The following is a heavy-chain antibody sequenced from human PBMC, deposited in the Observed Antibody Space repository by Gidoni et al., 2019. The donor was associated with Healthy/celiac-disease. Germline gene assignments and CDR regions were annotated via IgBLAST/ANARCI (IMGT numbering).Heavy chain of an antibody. CDR1: GSPFTGYY. J-gene: IGHJ4*02. Sequence: QVQLVQSGAEVKKPGASVKVSCKASGSPFTGYYMHWVRQAPGQGLEWMGWINTNSGGTNYAKKFQGRVTMTRDTSISKAYMELSRLRSDDTAVYYCARVQKGGYDSGTDYWGQGTLVTVSS. D-gene: IGHD5-12*01. CDR2: INTNSGGT. CDR3: ARVQKGGYDSGTDY. V-gene: IGHV1-2*02.